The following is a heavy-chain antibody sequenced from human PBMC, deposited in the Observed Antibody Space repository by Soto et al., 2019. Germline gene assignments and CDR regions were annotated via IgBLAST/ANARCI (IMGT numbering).Heavy chain of an antibody. D-gene: IGHD4-17*01. CDR2: IYYSGST. Sequence: PSETLSLTCTVSGGSISSYYWSWIRQPPGKGLEWIGYIYYSGSTNYNPSLKSRVTISVDTSKNQFSLKLSSVTAADTAVYYCARLGDGDAFDIWGQGTMVTVSS. CDR1: GGSISSYY. CDR3: ARLGDGDAFDI. J-gene: IGHJ3*02. V-gene: IGHV4-59*08.